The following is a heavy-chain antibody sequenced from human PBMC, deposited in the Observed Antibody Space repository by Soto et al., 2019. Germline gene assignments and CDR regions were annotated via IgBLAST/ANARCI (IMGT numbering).Heavy chain of an antibody. J-gene: IGHJ4*02. D-gene: IGHD6-19*01. Sequence: LRLSCAASGFTCHSHAMSWVRLAPGKGLEWISSITGNGLNSYYANSVKGRFTISRDNSKNTVYLQMNGLGAEDTAVHYCTKAFIAVAVPDYWGQGTLVTVSS. V-gene: IGHV3-23*01. CDR1: GFTCHSHA. CDR2: ITGNGLNS. CDR3: TKAFIAVAVPDY.